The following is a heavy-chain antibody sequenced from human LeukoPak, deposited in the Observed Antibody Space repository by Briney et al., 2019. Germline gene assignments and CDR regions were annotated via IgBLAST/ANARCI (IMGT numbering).Heavy chain of an antibody. CDR3: ARDSGYHYDQLDC. J-gene: IGHJ4*02. CDR2: ISVGGSRT. Sequence: GTLSLTCAVSGGSISSSNWWSWVRQAPGKGLEWVSYISVGGSRTSYADSVQGRFIMSRSDAKNSVFLQMNNLRDEDTAAYYCARDSGYHYDQLDCWGQGTLVTVSS. CDR1: GGSISSSN. V-gene: IGHV3-48*02. D-gene: IGHD3-22*01.